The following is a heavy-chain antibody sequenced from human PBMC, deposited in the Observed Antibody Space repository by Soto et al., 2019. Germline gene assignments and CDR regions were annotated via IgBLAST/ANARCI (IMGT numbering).Heavy chain of an antibody. Sequence: QVQLVQSGTEVKKPGASVKVSCKASGYTFNSYGISWVRQAPGQGLVWMGWINPYKGNTNYAQNLQGRLTMTTDTSTRTAYMELRSLRSDDTALYYCARGRGSFHDAFDIWAKGQWSPSLQ. V-gene: IGHV1-18*01. J-gene: IGHJ3*02. CDR1: GYTFNSYG. CDR3: ARGRGSFHDAFDI. CDR2: INPYKGNT.